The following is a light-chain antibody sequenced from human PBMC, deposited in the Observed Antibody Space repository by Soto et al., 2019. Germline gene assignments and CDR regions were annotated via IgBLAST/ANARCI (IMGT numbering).Light chain of an antibody. CDR1: NIGSKG. CDR2: YGK. Sequence: SSELTQPPSVSVAPGKTATITCGGNNIGSKGVHWYQQKPGQAPVLVIHYGKDRPSGIPERFSGSNSGNTASLTINRVEAGDEADYHCQVWDANSAHLAFGGGTKLTVL. CDR3: QVWDANSAHLA. V-gene: IGLV3-21*04. J-gene: IGLJ2*01.